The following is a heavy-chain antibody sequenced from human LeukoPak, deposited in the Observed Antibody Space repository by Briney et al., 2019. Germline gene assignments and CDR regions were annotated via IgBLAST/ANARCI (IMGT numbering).Heavy chain of an antibody. CDR1: GFTFSSYW. V-gene: IGHV3-74*01. CDR3: ATDRGHAFDI. Sequence: GGSLRLSCAASGFTFSSYWMHWVRQAPGKGPVWVSRIYSDGSGTSYAESVKGRFTISRDNAKNTLFLQMNSLTAEDTAVYYCATDRGHAFDIWGQGAMVTVS. J-gene: IGHJ3*02. D-gene: IGHD3-10*01. CDR2: IYSDGSGT.